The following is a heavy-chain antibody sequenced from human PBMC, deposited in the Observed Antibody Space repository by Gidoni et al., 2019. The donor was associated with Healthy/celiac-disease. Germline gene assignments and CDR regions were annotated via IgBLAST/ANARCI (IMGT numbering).Heavy chain of an antibody. CDR2: ISYDGSNK. V-gene: IGHV3-30-3*01. CDR1: GFTFSSYA. J-gene: IGHJ4*02. D-gene: IGHD6-13*01. Sequence: QVQLVESGGGVVQPGRSLRLSCAASGFTFSSYAMHWVRQAPGKGLEWVAVISYDGSNKYYADSVKGRFTISRDNSKNTLYLQMNSLRAEDTAVYYCARRSSSWTYYFDYWGQGTLVTFSS. CDR3: ARRSSSWTYYFDY.